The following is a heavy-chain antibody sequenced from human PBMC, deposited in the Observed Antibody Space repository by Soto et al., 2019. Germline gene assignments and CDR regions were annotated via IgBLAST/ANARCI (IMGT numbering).Heavy chain of an antibody. CDR2: IYHSGST. CDR1: GGSISSGGYS. CDR3: ARGGSSGYYGYYFDY. J-gene: IGHJ4*02. D-gene: IGHD3-22*01. Sequence: SETLSLTCAVSGGSISSGGYSWSWIRQPPGKGLEWIGYIYHSGSTYYNPSLKSRVTISVDRSKNQFSLKLSSVTAADTAVYYCARGGSSGYYGYYFDYWGQGTLVTVSS. V-gene: IGHV4-30-2*01.